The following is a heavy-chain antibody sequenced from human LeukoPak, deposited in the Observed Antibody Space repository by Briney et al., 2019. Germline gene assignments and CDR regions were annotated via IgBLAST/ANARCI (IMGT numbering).Heavy chain of an antibody. V-gene: IGHV4-38-2*01. CDR3: ASHCSGGSCYDGYNWFDP. CDR1: GYSISSGYY. J-gene: IGHJ5*02. D-gene: IGHD2-15*01. Sequence: PADTLSLPCAVSGYSISSGYYWGWIRQPPGKGLEWIGSIYNSGSTHYNPSLKSRVTISGDRSKNQFSLQLSSVTAADTAVYYCASHCSGGSCYDGYNWFDPWGQGTLVTVSS. CDR2: IYNSGST.